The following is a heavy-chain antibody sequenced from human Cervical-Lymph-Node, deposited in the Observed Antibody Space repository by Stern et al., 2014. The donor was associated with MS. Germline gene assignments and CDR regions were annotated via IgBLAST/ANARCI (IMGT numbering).Heavy chain of an antibody. D-gene: IGHD2-2*01. CDR1: GYNFGDYW. CDR2: IIPADSDS. J-gene: IGHJ6*02. CDR3: ARHQPAATFAMDV. Sequence: DQLVQSGAEVKKPGASLKVSCKGSGYNFGDYWIGWVRQTPGQGLEWMGSIIPADSDSRYGPSFEGQVTISADESISTAFLQSSSLKASDTGIYYCARHQPAATFAMDVWGQGTTVIVSS. V-gene: IGHV5-51*01.